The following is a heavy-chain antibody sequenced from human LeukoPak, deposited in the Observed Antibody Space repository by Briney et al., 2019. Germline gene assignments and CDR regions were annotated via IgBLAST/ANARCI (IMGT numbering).Heavy chain of an antibody. V-gene: IGHV4-31*03. CDR3: ASTVVDYFDY. D-gene: IGHD4-23*01. J-gene: IGHJ4*02. Sequence: SETLSLTCTVSGGSISSGGYYWSWIRQHPGKGLEWIGYIYYSGSTYYNPSLKSRVTISVDTSKKQFSLKLSSVTAADTAVYYCASTVVDYFDYWGQGTLVTVSS. CDR2: IYYSGST. CDR1: GGSISSGGYY.